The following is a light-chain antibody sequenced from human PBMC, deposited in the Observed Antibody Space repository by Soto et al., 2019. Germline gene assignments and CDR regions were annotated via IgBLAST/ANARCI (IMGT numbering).Light chain of an antibody. Sequence: QSALTQPASVSGSPGQSITISCTGTSSDVGSHKFVSWYQQHPGKAPELMIYEVSKRPSGVSNRFSGSKSGNTASLTISGFQAEDEADYYCYSYVGSISFGGGTKLTVL. CDR1: SSDVGSHKF. V-gene: IGLV2-23*02. CDR2: EVS. CDR3: YSYVGSIS. J-gene: IGLJ2*01.